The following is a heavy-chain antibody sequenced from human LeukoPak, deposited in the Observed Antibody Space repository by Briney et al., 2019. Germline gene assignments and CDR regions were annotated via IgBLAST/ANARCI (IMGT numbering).Heavy chain of an antibody. CDR1: GFIVSSNY. Sequence: GGSLRLSCAASGFIVSSNYMSWVRQAPGKGLEWVSVIYSGGSTYYADSVKGRFTISRDNSKNTLYLQMNSLRAEDTAVYYCAREGGAHGGRAFDIWGQGTMVTVSS. J-gene: IGHJ3*02. D-gene: IGHD3-10*01. CDR2: IYSGGST. CDR3: AREGGAHGGRAFDI. V-gene: IGHV3-53*01.